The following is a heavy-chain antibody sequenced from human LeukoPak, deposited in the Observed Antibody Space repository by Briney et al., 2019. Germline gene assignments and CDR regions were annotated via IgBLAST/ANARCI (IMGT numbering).Heavy chain of an antibody. CDR3: ASQWAAAGTFGWFDP. J-gene: IGHJ5*02. CDR2: MNPNSGNT. D-gene: IGHD6-13*01. V-gene: IGHV1-8*03. CDR1: GYTFTSYD. Sequence: GASVKVSCKASGYTFTSYDINWVRQATGQGLEWMGWMNPNSGNTGYAQKFQGRVTITRNTSISTAYMELSSLRSEDTAVYYCASQWAAAGTFGWFDPWGQGTLVTVSS.